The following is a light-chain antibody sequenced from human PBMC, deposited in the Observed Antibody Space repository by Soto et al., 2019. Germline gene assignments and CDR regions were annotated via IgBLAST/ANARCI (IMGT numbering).Light chain of an antibody. V-gene: IGKV3-11*01. CDR1: ESVANY. Sequence: DIVLTQSPATLSLSPGARATLSCRASESVANYLLWFQQRPGQAPRLLIYDASNRASGIPARFSATGSGTDFTLTISRLETEDFAVYFCQHRKKWPYTFGQGTKLEMK. CDR2: DAS. J-gene: IGKJ2*01. CDR3: QHRKKWPYT.